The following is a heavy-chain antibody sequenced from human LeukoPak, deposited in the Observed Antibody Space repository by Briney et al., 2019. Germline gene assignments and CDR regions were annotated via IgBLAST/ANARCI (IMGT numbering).Heavy chain of an antibody. CDR1: GGSIRTYN. V-gene: IGHV4-59*13. D-gene: IGHD6-6*01. CDR3: ARGGAARLHFQN. J-gene: IGHJ1*01. Sequence: ADTLSFTFPLLGGSIRTYNWAWFRRLQGKGLKWFGYFDHRGIPYYNPSLQSPVTISVDTSTSTYSLNLNSVTAADTAVYYCARGGAARLHFQNWGQGTLVTVSS. CDR2: FDHRGIP.